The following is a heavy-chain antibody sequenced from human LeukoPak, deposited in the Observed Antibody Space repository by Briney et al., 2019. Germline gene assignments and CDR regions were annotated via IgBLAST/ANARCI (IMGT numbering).Heavy chain of an antibody. V-gene: IGHV4-30-4*01. CDR1: GGSISSGDYY. CDR3: ARDSGSLYFDY. D-gene: IGHD5-12*01. J-gene: IGHJ4*03. Sequence: PSETLSLTCTVSGGSISSGDYYWSWIRQPPGKGLEWIGYIYYSGSTYYNPSLKSRVTISVDTSKNQFSLKLSSVTAADTAVYYCARDSGSLYFDYWGQGTMITVSS. CDR2: IYYSGST.